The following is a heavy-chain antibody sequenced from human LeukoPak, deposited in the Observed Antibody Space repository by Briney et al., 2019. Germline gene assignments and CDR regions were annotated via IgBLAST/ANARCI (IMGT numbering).Heavy chain of an antibody. CDR2: ISNHGINK. J-gene: IGHJ4*02. V-gene: IGHV3-30-3*01. CDR3: AREFSYGPKIFDY. Sequence: GGSLRLSCAASGFTFSSYAMHWVRQAPGKGLEWVAVISNHGINKYYADSVKGRFTMSRDNSKNTLYLQMDSLRVEDTAMFYCAREFSYGPKIFDYWGQGTLVTVSS. D-gene: IGHD5-18*01. CDR1: GFTFSSYA.